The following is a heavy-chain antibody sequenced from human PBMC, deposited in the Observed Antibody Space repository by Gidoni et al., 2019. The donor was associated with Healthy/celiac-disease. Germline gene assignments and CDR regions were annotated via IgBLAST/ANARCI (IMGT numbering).Heavy chain of an antibody. CDR2: IYYSGST. Sequence: QLQLQESGPGLVKPSETLSLTCTVSGGPISSSSYYWGWIRQPPGKGLEWIGSIYYSGSTYYNPSLKSRVTISVDTSKNQFSLKLSSVTAADTAVYYCARGRGDYYYGMDVWGQGTTVTVSS. V-gene: IGHV4-39*01. CDR1: GGPISSSSYY. D-gene: IGHD3-10*01. J-gene: IGHJ6*02. CDR3: ARGRGDYYYGMDV.